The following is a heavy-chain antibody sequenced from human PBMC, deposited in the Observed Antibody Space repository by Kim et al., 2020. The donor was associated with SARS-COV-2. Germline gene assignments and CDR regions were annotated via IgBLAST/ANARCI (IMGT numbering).Heavy chain of an antibody. J-gene: IGHJ4*02. V-gene: IGHV6-1*01. CDR2: YK. CDR3: ARSYSGTYNS. D-gene: IGHD1-26*01. Sequence: YKDYAVPVKSRITITPDTSKNQFSLQLSSVSPEDTAIYYCARSYSGTYNSWGQGTLVTVSS.